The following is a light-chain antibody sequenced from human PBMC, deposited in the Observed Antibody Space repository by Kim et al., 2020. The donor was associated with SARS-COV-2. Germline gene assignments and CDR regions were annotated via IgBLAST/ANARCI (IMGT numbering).Light chain of an antibody. CDR1: RSGVGGYNY. CDR2: DVS. V-gene: IGLV2-14*04. J-gene: IGLJ1*01. Sequence: GQSITLACTGTRSGVGGYNYVSWYRQYPGKAPKLMIYDVSKRPSGVSNRFSGSKSDNTASLTISGLQAEDEADYYCSSYGSTTTFVFGTGTKVTVL. CDR3: SSYGSTTTFV.